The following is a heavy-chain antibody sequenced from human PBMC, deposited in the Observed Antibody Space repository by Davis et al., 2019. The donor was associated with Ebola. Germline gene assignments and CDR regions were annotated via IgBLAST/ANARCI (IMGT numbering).Heavy chain of an antibody. CDR1: GDSFSGYF. J-gene: IGHJ4*02. V-gene: IGHV4-34*01. CDR2: ISHGGVT. D-gene: IGHD3-22*01. CDR3: ARDAYYYDSSGYYGRGGFDY. Sequence: MPSETLSLTCAIYGDSFSGYFWSWVRQPTGKGMEWIGQISHGGVTDYKSSLESRVTISMDTSKNHFSLKLSDVTAADTAVYYCARDAYYYDSSGYYGRGGFDYWGQGTLVTVSS.